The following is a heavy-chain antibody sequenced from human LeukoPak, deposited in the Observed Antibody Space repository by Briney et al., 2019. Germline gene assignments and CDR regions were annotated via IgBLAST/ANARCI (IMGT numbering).Heavy chain of an antibody. V-gene: IGHV4-31*03. Sequence: PSETLSLTCTVSGCSISSGGYYWSWVRQHPEKGLEWIGYIYYSGTAYYNPSLKSRVTMSVDTSKNQFSLKLDSVTAADTAVYYCARFSNDHGVKFDYWGQGTLVTVSS. CDR2: IYYSGTA. CDR3: ARFSNDHGVKFDY. D-gene: IGHD4-17*01. CDR1: GCSISSGGYY. J-gene: IGHJ4*02.